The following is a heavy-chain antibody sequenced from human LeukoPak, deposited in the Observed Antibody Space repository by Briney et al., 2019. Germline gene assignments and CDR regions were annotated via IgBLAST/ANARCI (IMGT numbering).Heavy chain of an antibody. Sequence: ASVKVSCKASGGTFSSYAISWVRQAPGQGLEWMGGIIPIFGTANYAQKFQGRVTITADESTSTAYMELSSLRSEDTAVYYCARGRPRIAVAGTRLFFDYWGQGTLVTVSP. CDR2: IIPIFGTA. CDR1: GGTFSSYA. J-gene: IGHJ4*02. D-gene: IGHD6-19*01. V-gene: IGHV1-69*13. CDR3: ARGRPRIAVAGTRLFFDY.